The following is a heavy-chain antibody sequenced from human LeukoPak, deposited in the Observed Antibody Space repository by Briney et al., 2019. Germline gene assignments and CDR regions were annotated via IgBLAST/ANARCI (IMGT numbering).Heavy chain of an antibody. Sequence: SETLSLTCTVSGGTISSYYWSWIRQPPGKGLEWIGYIYYSGSTNYNPSLKSRVTISVDTSKNQFSLKLSSVTAADTAVYYCARRSSTSCYDGWGQGTLVTVSS. J-gene: IGHJ4*02. CDR2: IYYSGST. CDR3: ARRSSTSCYDG. V-gene: IGHV4-59*08. CDR1: GGTISSYY. D-gene: IGHD2-2*01.